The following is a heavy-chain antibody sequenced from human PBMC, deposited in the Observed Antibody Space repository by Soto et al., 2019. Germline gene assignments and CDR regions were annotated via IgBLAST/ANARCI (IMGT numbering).Heavy chain of an antibody. CDR2: ISSSSSTI. J-gene: IGHJ4*02. V-gene: IGHV3-48*01. Sequence: EVQLVESGGGLVQPGGSLRLSCAASGFTFSSYSMNWVRQAPGKGLEWVSYISSSSSTIYYADSVKGRFTISRDNAKNSRYLQMNSLRAEDTAVYYRARDSPPIDYCGQGTLVTVSA. CDR1: GFTFSSYS. CDR3: ARDSPPIDY.